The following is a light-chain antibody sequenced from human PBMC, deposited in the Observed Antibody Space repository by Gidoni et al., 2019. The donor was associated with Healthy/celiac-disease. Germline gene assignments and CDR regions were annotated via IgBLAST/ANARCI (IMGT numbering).Light chain of an antibody. CDR3: QQYYSTPIT. J-gene: IGKJ5*01. CDR1: QSVLYSSNNKNY. Sequence: DIVMTQSPDPLAVSLGERATINCKSSQSVLYSSNNKNYLAWYQKKPGQPPKLLIYWAATRESGVPERFSGGGSGTDFTLTISGLQAEDVAVYYCQQYYSTPITFGQGTRLEIK. V-gene: IGKV4-1*01. CDR2: WAA.